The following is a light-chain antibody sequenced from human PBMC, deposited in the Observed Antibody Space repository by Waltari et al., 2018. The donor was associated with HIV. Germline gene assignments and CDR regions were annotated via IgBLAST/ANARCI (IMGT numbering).Light chain of an antibody. CDR3: ASWDDALSSWL. CDR2: RND. V-gene: IGLV1-47*01. CDR1: NSNVGKNY. Sequence: QSGLRQPPSTSRPPGQRVVLSCSGSNSNVGKNYVSWFQQLPGAAPRLLIYRNDRRPSGVPDRFTAAKSGSSASLVISGLRSDDEAEYFCASWDDALSSWLFGGGTKLTVL. J-gene: IGLJ6*01.